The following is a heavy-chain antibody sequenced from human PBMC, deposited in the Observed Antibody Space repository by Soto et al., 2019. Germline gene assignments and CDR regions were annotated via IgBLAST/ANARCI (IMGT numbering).Heavy chain of an antibody. CDR1: GFTFSSYW. CDR2: INSDGSST. V-gene: IGHV3-74*01. J-gene: IGHJ6*03. CDR3: ALYSSSLPPYYYMDV. D-gene: IGHD6-13*01. Sequence: PGGSLRLSCAASGFTFSSYWMHWVRQAPGKGLVWVSRINSDGSSTSYADSAKGRFTISRDNAKNTLYLQMNSLRAEDTAVYYCALYSSSLPPYYYMDVWGKGTTVTVSS.